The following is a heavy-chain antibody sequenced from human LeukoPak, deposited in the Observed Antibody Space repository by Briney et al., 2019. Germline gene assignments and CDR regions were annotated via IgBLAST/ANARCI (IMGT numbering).Heavy chain of an antibody. CDR2: ISYDGSNK. Sequence: GGSLRLSCAASGFTFSSYGMHWVRQAPGKGLEWVAVISYDGSNKDYADSVKGRFTISRDNSKNTLYLQMNSLRAEDTAVYYCAGGSYYGDAFDIWGQGTMVTVSS. D-gene: IGHD1-26*01. V-gene: IGHV3-30*03. CDR3: AGGSYYGDAFDI. J-gene: IGHJ3*02. CDR1: GFTFSSYG.